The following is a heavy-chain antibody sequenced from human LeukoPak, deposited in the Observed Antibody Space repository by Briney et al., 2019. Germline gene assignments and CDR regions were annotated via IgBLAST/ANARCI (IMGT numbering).Heavy chain of an antibody. CDR2: INAGNGNT. J-gene: IGHJ4*02. V-gene: IGHV1-3*01. D-gene: IGHD3-9*01. CDR1: GYTFTSYA. CDR3: ARPSYDILTGGTLYYFDY. Sequence: GASVKVSCKASGYTFTSYAMHWVRQAPGQRLEWMGWINAGNGNTKYSQKFQGRVTITRDTSASTAYMELSSLRSEDTAVYYCARPSYDILTGGTLYYFDYWGQGTLVTVSS.